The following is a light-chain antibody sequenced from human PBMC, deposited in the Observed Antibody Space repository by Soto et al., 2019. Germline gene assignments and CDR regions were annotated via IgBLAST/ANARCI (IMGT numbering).Light chain of an antibody. J-gene: IGKJ1*01. CDR2: GAS. V-gene: IGKV3-20*01. Sequence: EIVMTQSPATLSVSPGERATLSCRASQTISNTFLAWYQQRPGQAPRLLIYGASGRAAGIPDRFSGSGSGTDFTLTIGRLEPEDFAVYYCHQYGISPPRTFGQGTKVDIK. CDR3: HQYGISPPRT. CDR1: QTISNTF.